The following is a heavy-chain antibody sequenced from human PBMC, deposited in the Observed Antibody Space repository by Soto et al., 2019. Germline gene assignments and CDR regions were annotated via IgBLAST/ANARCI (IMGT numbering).Heavy chain of an antibody. CDR2: IYPGDSDT. V-gene: IGHV5-51*01. CDR3: ARLGCSSTSCPPPIDYYYGMDV. D-gene: IGHD2-2*01. J-gene: IGHJ6*02. CDR1: GYSFTSYW. Sequence: PGESLKISCKGSGYSFTSYWIGWVRQMPGKGLEWMGIIYPGDSDTRYSPSFQGQVTISADKSISTAYLQWSSLKASDTAMYYCARLGCSSTSCPPPIDYYYGMDVWGQGTTVTVSS.